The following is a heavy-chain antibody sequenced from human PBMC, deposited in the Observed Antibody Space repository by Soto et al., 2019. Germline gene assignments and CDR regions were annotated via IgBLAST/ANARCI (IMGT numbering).Heavy chain of an antibody. Sequence: QVQLVESGGDLVKPGGSLRLSCAASGYTFSDYYMSWIRQAPGKGLEWISYIDTSGTKIYYADSVKGRFPITRDNAKNSLYLEMNSLRDEDTAVYYCASHYDMWRGYLSPVDYWGQGTLVTVSS. CDR1: GYTFSDYY. J-gene: IGHJ4*02. V-gene: IGHV3-11*01. CDR3: ASHYDMWRGYLSPVDY. CDR2: IDTSGTKI. D-gene: IGHD3-3*01.